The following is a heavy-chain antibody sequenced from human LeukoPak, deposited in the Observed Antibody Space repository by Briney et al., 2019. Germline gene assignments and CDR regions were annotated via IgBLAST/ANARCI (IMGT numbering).Heavy chain of an antibody. Sequence: GGSLRPSCAASGFLIVNDVMTWVRQAPGKGLEWVSAIGADGRSTDYADSVKGRFTISRDNSKNTLYLQMSGLRAEDTALYYCARRVGGTPDYWGRGTLVTVSS. D-gene: IGHD1-26*01. CDR2: IGADGRST. V-gene: IGHV3-23*01. J-gene: IGHJ4*02. CDR1: GFLIVNDV. CDR3: ARRVGGTPDY.